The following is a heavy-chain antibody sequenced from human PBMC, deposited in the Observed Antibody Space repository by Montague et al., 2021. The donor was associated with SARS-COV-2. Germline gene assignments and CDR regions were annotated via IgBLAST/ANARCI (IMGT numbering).Heavy chain of an antibody. CDR1: GFTFDDYA. D-gene: IGHD2-15*01. J-gene: IGHJ6*02. CDR2: ISWNSGSR. CDR3: VKDMGCSGGSCYSGWKNYYGTDV. Sequence: SLRLSFAASGFTFDDYAMHWVRQAPGKGLEWVSGISWNSGSRVYADSVKGRFTISRDNAKNSLYLQKNNLRADDTALYYCVKDMGCSGGSCYSGWKNYYGTDVWGQGTTVTVSS. V-gene: IGHV3-9*01.